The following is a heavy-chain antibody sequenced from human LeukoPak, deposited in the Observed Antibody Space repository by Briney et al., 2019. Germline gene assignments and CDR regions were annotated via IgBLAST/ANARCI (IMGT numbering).Heavy chain of an antibody. D-gene: IGHD3-10*01. J-gene: IGHJ6*03. V-gene: IGHV1-46*01. CDR1: GYTFTSYY. Sequence: GASVKVSCKASGYTFTSYYMHWVRQAPGQGLEWMGIINPSGGSTSYAQKFQGRVTMTRDTSTSTVYMELSSLRSEDTAVYYCARRYYGSGSYFYYYYYYYMDVWGKGTTVTVSS. CDR3: ARRYYGSGSYFYYYYYYYMDV. CDR2: INPSGGST.